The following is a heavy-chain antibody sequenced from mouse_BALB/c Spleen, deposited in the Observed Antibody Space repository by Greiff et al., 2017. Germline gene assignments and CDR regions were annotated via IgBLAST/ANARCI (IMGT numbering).Heavy chain of an antibody. D-gene: IGHD2-3*01. V-gene: IGHV5-6-5*01. CDR2: ISSGGST. J-gene: IGHJ2*01. CDR1: GFTFSSYA. CDR3: AREGDGYY. Sequence: EVMLVESGGGLVKPGGSLKLSCAASGFTFSSYAMSWVRQTPEKRLEWVASISSGGSTYYPDSVKGRFTISRDNARNILYLQMSSLRSEDTAMYYCAREGDGYYWGQGTTLTVSS.